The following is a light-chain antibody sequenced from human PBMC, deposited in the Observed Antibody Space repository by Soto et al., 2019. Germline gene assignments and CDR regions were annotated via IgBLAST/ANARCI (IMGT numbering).Light chain of an antibody. CDR3: CSYAGSTTYV. J-gene: IGLJ1*01. Sequence: QSVLTQPPSASGSPGQSVTISCTGTSSDVGGYNLVSWYQQHPGKAPKLMLYEVSKRPSGVSNRFSGSKSGNTASLTISGLQAEDEADYYCCSYAGSTTYVFGTGTRSPS. V-gene: IGLV2-23*02. CDR2: EVS. CDR1: SSDVGGYNL.